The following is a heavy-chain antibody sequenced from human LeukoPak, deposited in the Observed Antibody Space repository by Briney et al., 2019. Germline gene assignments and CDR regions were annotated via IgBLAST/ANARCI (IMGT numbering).Heavy chain of an antibody. V-gene: IGHV4-39*07. D-gene: IGHD6-13*01. Sequence: PSETLSLTCTVSGGSISSSSYYWGWIRQPPGKGLEWIGSIYYSGSTYYNPSLKSRVTISVDTSKNQFSLKLSSVTAADTAVYYCARDGQQLTVSGAPFDYWGQGTLVTVSS. CDR1: GGSISSSSYY. J-gene: IGHJ4*02. CDR2: IYYSGST. CDR3: ARDGQQLTVSGAPFDY.